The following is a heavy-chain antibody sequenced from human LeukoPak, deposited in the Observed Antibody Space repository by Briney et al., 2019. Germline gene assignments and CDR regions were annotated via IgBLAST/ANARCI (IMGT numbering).Heavy chain of an antibody. CDR3: ARDRNTGSSYENLFEY. J-gene: IGHJ4*02. V-gene: IGHV3-74*01. D-gene: IGHD1-26*01. Sequence: GGSLRLSCAASGFTFSSYWMHWVVHAPGKGLVWVSRINSDGSSTSYADSVKGRFTISRDNAKNTLYLQMNSLRAEDTSVYYCARDRNTGSSYENLFEYWGQGSLVTVSS. CDR1: GFTFSSYW. CDR2: INSDGSST.